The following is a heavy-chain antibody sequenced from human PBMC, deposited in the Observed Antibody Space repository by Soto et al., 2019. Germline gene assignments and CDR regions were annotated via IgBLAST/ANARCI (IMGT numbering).Heavy chain of an antibody. CDR3: ARDRIPSQVLRFLEGSGWLDP. V-gene: IGHV1-18*04. J-gene: IGHJ5*02. Sequence: ASVKVSCKASGYTFTSYGISWVRQAPGQGLEWMGWISAYNGNTNYAQKLQGRVTMTTDTSTSTAYMELRSLRSDDKAVYYCARDRIPSQVLRFLEGSGWLDPWGQGTMLPVYS. CDR1: GYTFTSYG. CDR2: ISAYNGNT. D-gene: IGHD3-3*01.